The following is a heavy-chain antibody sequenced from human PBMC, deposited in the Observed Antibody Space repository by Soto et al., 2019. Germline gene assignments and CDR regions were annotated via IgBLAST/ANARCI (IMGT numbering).Heavy chain of an antibody. D-gene: IGHD6-6*01. J-gene: IGHJ4*02. CDR1: GFTFSSYA. Sequence: GVSLRLSCAASGFTFSSYAMHWVRQAPGKGLEWVAVISYDGSNKYYADSVKGRFTISRDNSKNTLYLQMNSLRAEDTAVYYCAREPSSSSFDYWGQGTLVTVSS. CDR3: AREPSSSSFDY. CDR2: ISYDGSNK. V-gene: IGHV3-30-3*01.